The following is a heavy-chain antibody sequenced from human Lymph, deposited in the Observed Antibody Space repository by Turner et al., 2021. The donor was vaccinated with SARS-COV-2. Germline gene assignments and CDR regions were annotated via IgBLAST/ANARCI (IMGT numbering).Heavy chain of an antibody. Sequence: VQLVQSGAEVKMLRASVKVFCKASGYTLTSYGISWVRQAPGQGREWMGWISTYNGNTNYAQKLQGRVTMTTDTSTSTAYMELRSMRSDDTAVYYCAEAGMNYDLLWKTYYYYGMDVWGQGTTVTVSS. V-gene: IGHV1-18*01. CDR2: ISTYNGNT. CDR3: AEAGMNYDLLWKTYYYYGMDV. D-gene: IGHD3-3*01. J-gene: IGHJ6*02. CDR1: GYTLTSYG.